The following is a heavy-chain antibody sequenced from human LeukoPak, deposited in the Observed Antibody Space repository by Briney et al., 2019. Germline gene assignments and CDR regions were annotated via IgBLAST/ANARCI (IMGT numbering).Heavy chain of an antibody. V-gene: IGHV4-4*09. CDR2: IYTSGST. Sequence: SETLSLTCTVSGGSISSYYWSWIRQPPGKGLEWIGYIYTSGSTNYNPSLKGRVTISVDTSRNQFSLKLSSVTAADTAVYYCARDKSLHYYDSSGLDPWGQGTLVTVSS. D-gene: IGHD3-22*01. CDR3: ARDKSLHYYDSSGLDP. CDR1: GGSISSYY. J-gene: IGHJ5*02.